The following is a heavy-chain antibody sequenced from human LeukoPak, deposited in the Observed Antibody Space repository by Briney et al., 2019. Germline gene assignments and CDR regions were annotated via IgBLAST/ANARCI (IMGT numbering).Heavy chain of an antibody. CDR3: TRLEGAGRTYDY. Sequence: GGSLRLSCAASGFTFSGSAMHWVRQASGKGLEWVGRIRSKANSYATAYAASVKGRFTISRDDSKNTAYLQMNSLKTEDTAVYYCTRLEGAGRTYDYWGQGTLVTVSS. D-gene: IGHD1-26*01. V-gene: IGHV3-73*01. CDR1: GFTFSGSA. J-gene: IGHJ4*02. CDR2: IRSKANSYAT.